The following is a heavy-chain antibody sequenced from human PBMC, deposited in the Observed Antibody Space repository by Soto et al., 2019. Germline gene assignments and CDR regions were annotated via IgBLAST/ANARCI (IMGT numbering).Heavy chain of an antibody. V-gene: IGHV4-59*08. CDR3: ARRYDFWSGYLYYFDF. CDR2: IYYSGST. D-gene: IGHD3-3*01. J-gene: IGHJ4*02. CDR1: GGSISSYY. Sequence: PSETLSLTCTVSGGSISSYYWSWIRQPPGKGLEWIGYIYYSGSTNYNPSLKSRVTISVDTSKNQFSLKLSSVTAADTAVYYCARRYDFWSGYLYYFDFWGQGALVTVPQ.